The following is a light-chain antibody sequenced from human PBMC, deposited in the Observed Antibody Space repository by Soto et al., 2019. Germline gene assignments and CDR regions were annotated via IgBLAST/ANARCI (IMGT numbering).Light chain of an antibody. J-gene: IGLJ1*01. CDR2: GNN. Sequence: LTPPPSMSRAPGQRVTISCTGSRAAYDVHWYQQVPGTAPKLLIYGNNNRPSGVPERFSGSKSGTSASLAITGLQAEDEADYYCQSYDSSVSGSKVFGTGTKVTVL. CDR1: RAAYD. CDR3: QSYDSSVSGSKV. V-gene: IGLV1-40*01.